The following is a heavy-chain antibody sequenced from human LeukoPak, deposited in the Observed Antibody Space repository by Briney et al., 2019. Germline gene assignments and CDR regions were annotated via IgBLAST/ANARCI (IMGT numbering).Heavy chain of an antibody. Sequence: PGGSLRLSCAASGFTFSSYAMSWVRQAPGKGLEWVPAISGSGGSTYYADSVKGRFTISRDNAKNSLYLQMNSLRAEDTAVYYCARDKSYYGGNPTLDLWGRGTLVTVSS. CDR3: ARDKSYYGGNPTLDL. V-gene: IGHV3-23*01. J-gene: IGHJ2*01. CDR2: ISGSGGST. CDR1: GFTFSSYA. D-gene: IGHD4-23*01.